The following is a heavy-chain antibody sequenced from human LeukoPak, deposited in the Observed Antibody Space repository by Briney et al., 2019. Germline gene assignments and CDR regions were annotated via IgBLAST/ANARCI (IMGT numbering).Heavy chain of an antibody. Sequence: GGSLRVSCAASGFAFSSYAISWVRQAPGKGLEWVSAISGSGGSTYYADSVKGRFTISKDNSKNTLYLQMNSLRAEDTAVYYCARDKRTDSSGYYSDAFDIWGQGTMVTVSS. CDR2: ISGSGGST. CDR3: ARDKRTDSSGYYSDAFDI. J-gene: IGHJ3*02. D-gene: IGHD3-22*01. V-gene: IGHV3-23*01. CDR1: GFAFSSYA.